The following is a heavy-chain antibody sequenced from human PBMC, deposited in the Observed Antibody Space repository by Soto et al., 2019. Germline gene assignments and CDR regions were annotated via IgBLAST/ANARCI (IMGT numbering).Heavy chain of an antibody. V-gene: IGHV4-30-2*01. CDR1: GGSISSGGYS. Sequence: SETLSLTCAVSGGSISSGGYSWSWIRQPPGKGLEWIGYIYHSGSTYYNPSLKSRVAISVDRSKNQFSLKLSSLRPEDTAVYYCAAELYVGGECCHFDHWGQGALVTVSS. CDR3: AAELYVGGECCHFDH. J-gene: IGHJ4*02. D-gene: IGHD2-21*01. CDR2: IYHSGST.